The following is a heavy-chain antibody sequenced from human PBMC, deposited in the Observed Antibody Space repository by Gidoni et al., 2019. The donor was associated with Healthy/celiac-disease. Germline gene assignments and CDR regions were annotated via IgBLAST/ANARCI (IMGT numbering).Heavy chain of an antibody. D-gene: IGHD6-19*01. CDR1: GYSFTSYW. CDR2: IYPGDSDT. J-gene: IGHJ4*02. CDR3: ARLGRYSSGWYTPGY. Sequence: EVQLVQSGAEVQQPGESLQISCQGSGYSFTSYWIGWVRQMPGKGLEWMGIIYPGDSDTRDSPSFQGQVTISADKSISTAYLQWSSLKASDTAMYYCARLGRYSSGWYTPGYWGQGALVTVSS. V-gene: IGHV5-51*01.